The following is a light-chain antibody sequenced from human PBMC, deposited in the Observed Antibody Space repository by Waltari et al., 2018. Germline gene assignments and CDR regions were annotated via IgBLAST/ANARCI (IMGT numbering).Light chain of an antibody. CDR2: GAS. CDR1: QDINNY. J-gene: IGKJ4*01. Sequence: TCRASQDINNYLAWFQQKPGKAPKSLISGASTLQSGVSSNFSGSGSGTDFTLTINSLQPEDFATYYCQQYNFYPPTFGGGTTVE. CDR3: QQYNFYPPT. V-gene: IGKV1-16*02.